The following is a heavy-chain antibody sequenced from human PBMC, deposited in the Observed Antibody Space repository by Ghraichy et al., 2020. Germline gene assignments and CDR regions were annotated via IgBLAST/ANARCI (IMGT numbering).Heavy chain of an antibody. Sequence: SQTLSLTCAVYGGSFSGYYWSWIRQPPGKGLEWIGEINRSGSTNSNPSLKSRVTISVDTSKNPFSLKLSSVTAADTAVYYCARGGGDTAMVPFDYWGQGTLVTVSS. D-gene: IGHD5-18*01. V-gene: IGHV4-34*01. J-gene: IGHJ4*02. CDR1: GGSFSGYY. CDR2: INRSGST. CDR3: ARGGGDTAMVPFDY.